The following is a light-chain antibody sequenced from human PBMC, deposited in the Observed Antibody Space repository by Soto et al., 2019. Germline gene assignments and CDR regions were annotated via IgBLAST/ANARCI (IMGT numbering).Light chain of an antibody. CDR2: AAS. V-gene: IGKV1-12*01. Sequence: DIQLTQSRSSVSASVGDRVTITCRASQGINSWLAWYQQKTGKAPKLLIYAASTLQSGVPSRFTGSGSGTHFTLTISSLQPEDFATYYCQEANNFPLTFGQGTRLEI. CDR1: QGINSW. CDR3: QEANNFPLT. J-gene: IGKJ5*01.